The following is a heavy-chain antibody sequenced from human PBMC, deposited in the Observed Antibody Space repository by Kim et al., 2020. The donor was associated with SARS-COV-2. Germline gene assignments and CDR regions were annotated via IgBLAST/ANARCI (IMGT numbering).Heavy chain of an antibody. J-gene: IGHJ4*02. CDR3: ARVIAAAGRYYYFDY. V-gene: IGHV4-31*02. D-gene: IGHD6-13*01. Sequence: SLKGRVTISVDTSKNQFSLKLSSVTAADTAVYYCARVIAAAGRYYYFDYWGQGTLVTVSS.